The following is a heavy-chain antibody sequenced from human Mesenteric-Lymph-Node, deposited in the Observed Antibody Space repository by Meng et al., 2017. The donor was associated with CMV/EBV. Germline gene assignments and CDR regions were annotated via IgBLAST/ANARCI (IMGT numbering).Heavy chain of an antibody. D-gene: IGHD2-2*01. CDR1: YNFTTYG. V-gene: IGHV1-18*01. CDR3: AKERGYCSGTSCREADY. CDR2: IRGDNTTT. Sequence: YNFTTYGINWVRQAPGQGLEWMGWIRGDNTTTDYAQKVQGRVTMTTDTSTNTVYMELRSLRSDDTALYYCAKERGYCSGTSCREADYWGQGTLVTVSS. J-gene: IGHJ4*02.